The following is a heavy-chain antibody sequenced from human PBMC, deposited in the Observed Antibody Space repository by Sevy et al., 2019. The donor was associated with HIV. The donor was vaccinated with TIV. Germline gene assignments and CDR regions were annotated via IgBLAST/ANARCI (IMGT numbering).Heavy chain of an antibody. Sequence: GGSLRLSCAASGFTFSSFWMHWVRQAPGKGLEWVANIKQDGSEKYYVHSVKGRFTISRDNAKNSLYLQMNSQRAEDTAVYYCAREIGGGNSFWGQGTLVTVSS. J-gene: IGHJ4*02. V-gene: IGHV3-7*01. CDR2: IKQDGSEK. CDR3: AREIGGGNSF. D-gene: IGHD1-1*01. CDR1: GFTFSSFW.